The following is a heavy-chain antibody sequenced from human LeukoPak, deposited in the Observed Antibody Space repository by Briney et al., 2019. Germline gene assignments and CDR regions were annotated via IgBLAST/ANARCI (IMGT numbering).Heavy chain of an antibody. CDR3: ASSTSSIHDAFDI. J-gene: IGHJ3*02. Sequence: ASVKVSCKASGYTFTSYGISWVRQAPGQGLEWMGWISAYNGNTNYAQKLQGRVTMTTDTSASTAYMELRSLRSDDTAVYYCASSTSSIHDAFDIWGQGTMVTVSS. D-gene: IGHD2-2*01. V-gene: IGHV1-18*01. CDR1: GYTFTSYG. CDR2: ISAYNGNT.